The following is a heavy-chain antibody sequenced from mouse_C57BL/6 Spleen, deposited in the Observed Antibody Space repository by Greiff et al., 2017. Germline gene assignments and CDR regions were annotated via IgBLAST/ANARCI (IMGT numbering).Heavy chain of an antibody. CDR1: GYTFTSYW. V-gene: IGHV1-55*01. CDR3: ARGLRRNFDV. D-gene: IGHD2-4*01. CDR2: IYPGSGST. J-gene: IGHJ1*03. Sequence: QVQLQQSGAELVKPGASVKMSCKASGYTFTSYWITWVKQRPGQGLEWIGDIYPGSGSTNYNEKFKSKATLTVDTSSSTAYMQLSSLTSEDSAVYYCARGLRRNFDVWGTGTTVTVSS.